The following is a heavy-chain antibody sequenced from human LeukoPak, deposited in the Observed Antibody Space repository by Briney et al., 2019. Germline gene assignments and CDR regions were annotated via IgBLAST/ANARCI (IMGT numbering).Heavy chain of an antibody. CDR1: GFTVSYNY. CDR2: IRYDGSNK. D-gene: IGHD3-10*01. CDR3: AKDLSRYGLGLPVDY. J-gene: IGHJ4*02. V-gene: IGHV3-30*02. Sequence: GGSLRLSCAASGFTVSYNYMTWVRQAPGKGLEWVAFIRYDGSNKYYADSVKGRFTISRDNSKNTLYLQMNSLRAEDTAVYYCAKDLSRYGLGLPVDYWGQGTLVTVSS.